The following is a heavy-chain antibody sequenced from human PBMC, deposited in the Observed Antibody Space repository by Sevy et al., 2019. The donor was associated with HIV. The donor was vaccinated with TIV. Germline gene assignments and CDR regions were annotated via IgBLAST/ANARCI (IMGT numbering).Heavy chain of an antibody. CDR1: GFIFSNYN. V-gene: IGHV3-21*01. CDR3: AGENYYDSTAYRFDY. CDR2: ISSSSSYI. Sequence: GGSLRLSCAASGFIFSNYNMNWVRQAPGKGLEWVSSISSSSSYIYYADSVKGRFTISRDNAKNSLYLHMNSLRAEEAAVYYCAGENYYDSTAYRFDYWGQGTLVTVSS. J-gene: IGHJ4*02. D-gene: IGHD3-22*01.